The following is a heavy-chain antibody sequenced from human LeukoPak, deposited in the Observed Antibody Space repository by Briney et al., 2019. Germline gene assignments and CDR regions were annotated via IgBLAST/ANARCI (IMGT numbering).Heavy chain of an antibody. V-gene: IGHV4-4*07. J-gene: IGHJ4*02. D-gene: IGHD2-2*01. CDR1: GGSISSYY. CDR3: ASLGYCSSTSCRRDYFDY. Sequence: PSETLSHTCTVSGGSISSYYWSWIRQPAGKGLEWIGRIYTSGSTNYNPSLKSRVTMSVDTSKNQFSLKLSSVTAADTAVYYCASLGYCSSTSCRRDYFDYWGQGTLVTVSS. CDR2: IYTSGST.